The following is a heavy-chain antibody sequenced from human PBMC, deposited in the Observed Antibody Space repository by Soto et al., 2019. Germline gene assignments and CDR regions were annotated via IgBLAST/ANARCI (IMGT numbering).Heavy chain of an antibody. CDR1: GGSISSGGYY. CDR2: IYYSGST. D-gene: IGHD2-21*02. Sequence: QVQLQESGPGLVKPSQTLSLTCTVSGGSISSGGYYWSWIRQHPGKGLEWIGYIYYSGSTYYNPSRHCRVTISVDTFRDRVSRKLSSVTAADTAVYYCARGRRGVTAMGRGYDFDYWGQGTLVTVSS. CDR3: ARGRRGVTAMGRGYDFDY. V-gene: IGHV4-31*03. J-gene: IGHJ4*02.